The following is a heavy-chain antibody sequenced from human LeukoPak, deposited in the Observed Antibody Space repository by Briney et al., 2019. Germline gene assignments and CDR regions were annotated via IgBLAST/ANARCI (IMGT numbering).Heavy chain of an antibody. CDR3: TRWVVNSNLDY. D-gene: IGHD5-18*01. Sequence: GGSLRLSCAASGFTFSSYGMHWVRQAPGKGLEWVAVISYDGSNKYYADSVKGRFTISRDNSKNTLYLQMNSLETEDTAVYYCTRWVVNSNLDYWGQGTLVTVSS. CDR1: GFTFSSYG. V-gene: IGHV3-30*03. J-gene: IGHJ4*02. CDR2: ISYDGSNK.